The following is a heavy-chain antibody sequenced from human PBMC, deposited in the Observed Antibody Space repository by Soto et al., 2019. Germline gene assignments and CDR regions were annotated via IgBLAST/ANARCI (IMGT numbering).Heavy chain of an antibody. J-gene: IGHJ6*02. V-gene: IGHV3-23*01. CDR2: ITGSGGST. Sequence: GGSLRLSCAASGFAVSSYAMSWVRQAPGKGLEWVSAITGSGGSTYYAASVKGRFTISRDNSKTTLYLQMNSLRAEDTAVYYCAEGRYSSTPFGGMDVWGQGTTVTVSS. CDR1: GFAVSSYA. D-gene: IGHD6-13*01. CDR3: AEGRYSSTPFGGMDV.